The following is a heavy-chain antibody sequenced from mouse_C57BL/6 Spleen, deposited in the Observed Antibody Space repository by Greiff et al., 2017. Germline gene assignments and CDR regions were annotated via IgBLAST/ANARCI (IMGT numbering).Heavy chain of an antibody. CDR2: LYPGDGDT. CDR3: ARSSWDDGYFGY. D-gene: IGHD4-1*01. J-gene: IGHJ2*01. Sequence: VQLQESGPELVKPGASVKISCKASGYAFSSSWMNWVKQRPGKGLEWIGRLYPGDGDTNSNGKFKGKATLTADKSSSTAYMQLSSLTSVDSAVYFCARSSWDDGYFGYWGQGTTLTVSS. CDR1: GYAFSSSW. V-gene: IGHV1-82*01.